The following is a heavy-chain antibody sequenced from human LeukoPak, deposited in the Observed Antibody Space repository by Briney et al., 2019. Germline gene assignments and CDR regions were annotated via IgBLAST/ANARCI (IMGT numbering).Heavy chain of an antibody. D-gene: IGHD1-14*01. CDR1: GGTFSSYA. CDR3: ARDEDHSLDY. V-gene: IGHV1-2*02. J-gene: IGHJ4*02. CDR2: INPNSGGT. Sequence: ASVKVSCKASGGTFSSYAISWVRQAPGQGLEWMGWINPNSGGTNYAQKFQGRVTMTRDTSISTAYMELSRLRSDDTAVYYCARDEDHSLDYWGQGTLVTVSS.